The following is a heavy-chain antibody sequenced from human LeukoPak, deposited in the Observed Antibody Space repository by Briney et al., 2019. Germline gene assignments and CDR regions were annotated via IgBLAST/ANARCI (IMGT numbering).Heavy chain of an antibody. CDR3: ARAIAYYDSSGYYGFDY. CDR2: ISSSSSYI. J-gene: IGHJ4*02. CDR1: GFPFSDYS. D-gene: IGHD3-22*01. Sequence: GRSLRLSCAASGFPFSDYSMNWVRQAPGKGLEWVSSISSSSSYIYYADSVKGRFTISRDNAKNSLYLQMNSLRAEDTAVYYCARAIAYYDSSGYYGFDYWGQGTLVTVSS. V-gene: IGHV3-21*01.